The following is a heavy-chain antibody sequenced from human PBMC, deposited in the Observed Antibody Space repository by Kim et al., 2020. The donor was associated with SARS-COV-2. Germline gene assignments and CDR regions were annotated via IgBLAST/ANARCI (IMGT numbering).Heavy chain of an antibody. CDR3: ARAQRIMITFGGVPSFDP. V-gene: IGHV4-34*01. J-gene: IGHJ5*02. D-gene: IGHD3-16*01. Sequence: SRVTISVDTSKNQFSLKLSSVTAADTAVYYCARAQRIMITFGGVPSFDPWGQGTLVTVSS.